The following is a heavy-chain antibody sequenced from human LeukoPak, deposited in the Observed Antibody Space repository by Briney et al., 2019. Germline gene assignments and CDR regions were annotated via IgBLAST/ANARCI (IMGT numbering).Heavy chain of an antibody. J-gene: IGHJ5*02. CDR2: INHSGST. Sequence: SETLSLTCAVYGGSFSGYYWSWIRQPPGKGLEWIGEINHSGSTNYNPSLKSRVTISVDTSKNQFSLKLSSVTAADMAVYYCARNAGTTRYYYGSGSSNWFDPWGQGTLVTVSS. V-gene: IGHV4-34*01. CDR1: GGSFSGYY. D-gene: IGHD3-10*01. CDR3: ARNAGTTRYYYGSGSSNWFDP.